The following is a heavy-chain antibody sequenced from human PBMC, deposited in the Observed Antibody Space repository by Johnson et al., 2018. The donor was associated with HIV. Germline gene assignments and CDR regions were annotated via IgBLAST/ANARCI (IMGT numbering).Heavy chain of an antibody. D-gene: IGHD4-11*01. CDR1: GFTFDDYG. Sequence: VQLVESGGGVVRPGGSLRLSCAASGFTFDDYGLSWVRQATGKGLEWVSGINWNGDTTAYADSVKGRFTISRDNAKNSLYLQMNSLTTEDTAMYYCARVPFPRPTSPNYINDAVDIWGQGTKVTVSS. CDR2: INWNGDTT. CDR3: ARVPFPRPTSPNYINDAVDI. J-gene: IGHJ3*02. V-gene: IGHV3-20*04.